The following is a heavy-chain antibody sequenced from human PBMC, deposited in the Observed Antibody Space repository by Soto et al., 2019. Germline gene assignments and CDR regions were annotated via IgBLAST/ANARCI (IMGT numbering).Heavy chain of an antibody. Sequence: GGSLRLSCAASGFTFSRDGMSWVRQAPGKGLEWVSLVTDNGRSTYYADSVKGRFTISRDNTKNTLFLQMNSLRAEDTAVYYCAKERATTSAFDYWGQGALVTVSS. CDR3: AKERATTSAFDY. CDR1: GFTFSRDG. V-gene: IGHV3-23*01. CDR2: VTDNGRST. J-gene: IGHJ4*02. D-gene: IGHD4-17*01.